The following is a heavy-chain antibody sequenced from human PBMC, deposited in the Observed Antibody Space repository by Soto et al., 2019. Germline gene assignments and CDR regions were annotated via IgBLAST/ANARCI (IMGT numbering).Heavy chain of an antibody. CDR2: IFSNDEK. V-gene: IGHV2-26*01. CDR3: ARMGYYDSSGYYHSGMDV. J-gene: IGHJ6*02. CDR1: GLSLSNARMG. Sequence: QVTLKESGPVLVKPTETLTLTCTVSGLSLSNARMGVSWIRQPPGKALEWLAHIFSNDEKSYSTSLKSRLTLSKHTSKIQVVLTMTNMDPVNTAPYYCARMGYYDSSGYYHSGMDVWGQGTTVTVSS. D-gene: IGHD3-22*01.